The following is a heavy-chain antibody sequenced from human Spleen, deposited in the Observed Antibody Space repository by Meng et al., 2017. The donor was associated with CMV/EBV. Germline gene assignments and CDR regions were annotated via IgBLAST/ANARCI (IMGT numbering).Heavy chain of an antibody. V-gene: IGHV1-2*02. D-gene: IGHD4-17*01. CDR2: FNPHSGGT. CDR3: ARCYGDFRGCYFDY. J-gene: IGHJ4*02. Sequence: ASVKVSCKASGYILIDYYMHWVRQARGQGLEWMGWFNPHSGGTNYAQKFQGRVTMTRDTSISTAYMELSRLTSDDTAVYYCARCYGDFRGCYFDYWGQGTLVTVSS. CDR1: GYILIDYY.